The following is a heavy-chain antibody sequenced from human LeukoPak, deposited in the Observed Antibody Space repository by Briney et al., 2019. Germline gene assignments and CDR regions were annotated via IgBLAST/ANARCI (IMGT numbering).Heavy chain of an antibody. CDR1: GGSISSYY. D-gene: IGHD6-13*01. Sequence: SETLSLTCTVSGGSISSYYWSWIRQPPGKGLEWIGYIYYSGSTSYNPSLKSRVTISIDTSKNQFSLKLSSVTAADTAVYYCAREVVASAEVDYWGQGALVTVPS. V-gene: IGHV4-59*12. J-gene: IGHJ4*02. CDR2: IYYSGST. CDR3: AREVVASAEVDY.